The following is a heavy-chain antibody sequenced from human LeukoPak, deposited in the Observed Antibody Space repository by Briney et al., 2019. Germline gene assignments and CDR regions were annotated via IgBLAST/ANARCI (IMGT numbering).Heavy chain of an antibody. Sequence: GGSLRLSCAASGFTFSNYAMSWVRQAPGKGLEWVSDIRGSGGSTYYADSLRGRFTISRDNAKNSLYLQMNSLRAEDTAVYYCARTAYYYDSSGYDDAFDIWGQGTMVTVSS. J-gene: IGHJ3*02. V-gene: IGHV3-23*01. CDR2: IRGSGGST. CDR3: ARTAYYYDSSGYDDAFDI. CDR1: GFTFSNYA. D-gene: IGHD3-22*01.